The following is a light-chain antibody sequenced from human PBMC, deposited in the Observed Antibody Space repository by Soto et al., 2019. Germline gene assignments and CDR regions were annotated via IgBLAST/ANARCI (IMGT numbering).Light chain of an antibody. CDR3: TSWTTSTTMI. V-gene: IGLV2-14*03. Sequence: QSALIQPASVSGSPGQSITISCTGTSSDIGAYNYVSWYQQHPGNAPKLMIYDVNIRPSGVSNRFSGSKSGNTASLTISGLQAEDEADYYCTSWTTSTTMIFGGGTKLTVL. CDR2: DVN. CDR1: SSDIGAYNY. J-gene: IGLJ2*01.